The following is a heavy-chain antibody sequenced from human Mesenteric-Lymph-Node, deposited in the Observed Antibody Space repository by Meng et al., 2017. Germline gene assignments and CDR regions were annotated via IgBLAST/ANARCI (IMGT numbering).Heavy chain of an antibody. Sequence: GESLKISCAASGFTFSSYWMSWVRQAPGKGLEWVANIKQDGSEKYYVDSVKGRFTISRDNAKNSLYLQMNSLRAEDTAVYYCARGGHNYYDSSGYYYKSDYWGQGTLVTVSS. D-gene: IGHD3-22*01. V-gene: IGHV3-7*01. CDR1: GFTFSSYW. J-gene: IGHJ4*02. CDR2: IKQDGSEK. CDR3: ARGGHNYYDSSGYYYKSDY.